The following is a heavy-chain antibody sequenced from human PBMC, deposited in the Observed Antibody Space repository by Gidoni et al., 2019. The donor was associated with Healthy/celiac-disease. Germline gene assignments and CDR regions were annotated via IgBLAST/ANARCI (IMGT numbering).Heavy chain of an antibody. V-gene: IGHV6-1*01. CDR2: TYYRSKWYN. CDR1: GDSVSSNSAA. D-gene: IGHD6-13*01. Sequence: QVQLQQSGPGLVKPSQTLSLTCAISGDSVSSNSAARNWIRQSPSRGLEWLGRTYYRSKWYNDYAVSVKSRITINPDTSKNQFSLQLNSVTPEDTAVYYCAREPLIAAAGYYYYYYMDVWGKGTTVTVSS. CDR3: AREPLIAAAGYYYYYYMDV. J-gene: IGHJ6*03.